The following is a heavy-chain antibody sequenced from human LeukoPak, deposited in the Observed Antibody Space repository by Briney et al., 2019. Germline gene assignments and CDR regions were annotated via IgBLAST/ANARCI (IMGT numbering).Heavy chain of an antibody. J-gene: IGHJ4*02. Sequence: GGSLRLSCAASGFTFSSYSMNWVRQAPGKGLEWVSAISGSGDTTDFADSVKGRFTISRDNSKNTLYLQMNSLRAEDTAVYYCAKDPYSSSWYPDYWGQGTLVTVSS. CDR3: AKDPYSSSWYPDY. CDR2: ISGSGDTT. CDR1: GFTFSSYS. D-gene: IGHD6-13*01. V-gene: IGHV3-23*01.